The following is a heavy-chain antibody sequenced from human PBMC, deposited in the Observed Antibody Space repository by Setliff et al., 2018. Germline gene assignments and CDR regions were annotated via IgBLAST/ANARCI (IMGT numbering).Heavy chain of an antibody. J-gene: IGHJ3*01. Sequence: PSETLSLTCAVYGGSFSGNYWSWIRQPPGKGLEWIGEINHSGSTNYNPSLKSRVTMSLDISKNHFSLKLSSVTAADTAVYYCARGCSGGSCPGALDFWGQGTMVTVSS. CDR1: GGSFSGNY. CDR3: ARGCSGGSCPGALDF. D-gene: IGHD2-15*01. V-gene: IGHV4-34*01. CDR2: INHSGST.